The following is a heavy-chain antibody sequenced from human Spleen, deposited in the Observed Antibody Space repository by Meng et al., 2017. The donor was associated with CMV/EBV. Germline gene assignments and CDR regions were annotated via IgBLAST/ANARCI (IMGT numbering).Heavy chain of an antibody. D-gene: IGHD3-22*01. CDR2: INPNTGDT. V-gene: IGHV1-2*02. CDR1: GYMFTGHY. J-gene: IGHJ5*02. Sequence: ASVKVSCKPSGYMFTGHYVHWVRQAPGQGLEWMGWINPNTGDTNYAQKFQDRVIMTRDASIRTVYMELSRLRSDDTAVYYCARDPDSPMIVVVIPTRGFDPWGQGTLVTVSS. CDR3: ARDPDSPMIVVVIPTRGFDP.